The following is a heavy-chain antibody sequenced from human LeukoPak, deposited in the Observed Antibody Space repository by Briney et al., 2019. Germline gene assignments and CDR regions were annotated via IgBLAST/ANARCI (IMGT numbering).Heavy chain of an antibody. J-gene: IGHJ4*02. CDR3: ASYDSSGYLVDY. CDR1: GGSISSSSYY. Sequence: PSETLSLTCTVSGGSISSSSYYWGWIRQPPGKGLEWIGCIYYSGSTYYNLSLKSRVTISVDSSKNQFSLNLSSVTAADTAVYYCASYDSSGYLVDYWGQGTLVTVSS. D-gene: IGHD3-22*01. CDR2: IYYSGST. V-gene: IGHV4-39*01.